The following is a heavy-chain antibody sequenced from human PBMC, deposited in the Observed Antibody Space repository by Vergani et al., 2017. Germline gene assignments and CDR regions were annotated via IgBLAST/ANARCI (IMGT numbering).Heavy chain of an antibody. CDR1: GFTFNHYA. D-gene: IGHD5-12*01. J-gene: IGHJ6*02. CDR2: ISGSGGST. Sequence: EVQLLESGGDLVQPGGSLRLSCAASGFTFNHYAMNWVRQAPGKGLEWVSGISGSGGSTYYAGSVKGRFTISRDSSKNTLYLQMNSLRAGDTAVYYCAEENSRTSGYDYLYIYHAMDVWGQGTTVTVSS. CDR3: AEENSRTSGYDYLYIYHAMDV. V-gene: IGHV3-23*01.